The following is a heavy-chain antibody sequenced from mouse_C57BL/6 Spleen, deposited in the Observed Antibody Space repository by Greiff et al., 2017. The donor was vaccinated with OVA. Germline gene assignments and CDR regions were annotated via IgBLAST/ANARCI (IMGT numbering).Heavy chain of an antibody. CDR1: GYTFTSYW. CDR2: IDPSDSYT. Sequence: VQLQQSGAELVMPGASVKLSCKASGYTFTSYWMHWVKQRPGQGLEWIGEIDPSDSYTNYNQKFKGKSTLTVDKSSSTAYMQLSSLTSEDSAVYYCARRWDYFDYWGQGTTLTVSS. V-gene: IGHV1-69*01. D-gene: IGHD4-1*01. J-gene: IGHJ2*01. CDR3: ARRWDYFDY.